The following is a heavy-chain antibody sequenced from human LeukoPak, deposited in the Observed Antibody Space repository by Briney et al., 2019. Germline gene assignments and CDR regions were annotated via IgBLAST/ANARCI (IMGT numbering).Heavy chain of an antibody. CDR3: STGGWYFRPLDF. J-gene: IGHJ4*02. V-gene: IGHV3-21*06. Sequence: AGSLPLPRPHCGFTLHNQCRLLVGQAPGKGLEWVSSISSSSSYIYYADSVKGRFTISRDIAKNSLYLQMNSLRAEDTAVFSWSTGGWYFRPLDFWGQGTLVTVSS. CDR1: GFTLHNQC. CDR2: ISSSSSYI. D-gene: IGHD6-19*01.